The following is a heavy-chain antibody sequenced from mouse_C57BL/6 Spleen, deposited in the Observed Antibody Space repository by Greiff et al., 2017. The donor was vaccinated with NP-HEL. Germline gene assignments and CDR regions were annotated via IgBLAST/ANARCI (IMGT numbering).Heavy chain of an antibody. V-gene: IGHV14-1*01. J-gene: IGHJ3*01. CDR2: IDPEDGDT. Sequence: EVKLMESGAELVRPGASVKLSCTASGFNIKDYYMHWVKQRPEQGLEWIGRIDPEDGDTEYAPKFQGKATMTADTSSNTAYLQLSSLTSEDTAGDYCTTGLRDGSSYGFAYWGQGTLVTVSA. CDR1: GFNIKDYY. CDR3: TTGLRDGSSYGFAY. D-gene: IGHD1-1*01.